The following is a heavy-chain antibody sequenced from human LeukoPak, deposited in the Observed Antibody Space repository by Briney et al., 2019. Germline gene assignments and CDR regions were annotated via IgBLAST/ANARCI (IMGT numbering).Heavy chain of an antibody. CDR1: GFTFRSYA. J-gene: IGHJ4*02. CDR3: ATDFEQDSWSGHSD. Sequence: GGSLRLSWAASGFTFRSYAMSWVRQAPGQGLEWVSIIYASGASTNYADSVRGRFTTFRDNSNNMVYLQMNSLRAEDTAVYYCATDFEQDSWSGHSDWGQGTLVTVSS. V-gene: IGHV3-23*01. D-gene: IGHD3-3*01. CDR2: IYASGAST.